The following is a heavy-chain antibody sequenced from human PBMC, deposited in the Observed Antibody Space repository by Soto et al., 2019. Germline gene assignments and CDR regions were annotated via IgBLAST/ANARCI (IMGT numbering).Heavy chain of an antibody. J-gene: IGHJ4*02. CDR2: ISGSGGST. CDR1: GFTFSSYA. Sequence: VGSLRLSCAASGFTFSSYAMSWVRQAPGKGLEWVSAISGSGGSTYYADSVKGRFTISRDNSKNTLYLQMNSLRAEDTAVYYCAKDSMVRGVIPVGNDYWGKGTLVTVSS. CDR3: AKDSMVRGVIPVGNDY. D-gene: IGHD3-10*01. V-gene: IGHV3-23*01.